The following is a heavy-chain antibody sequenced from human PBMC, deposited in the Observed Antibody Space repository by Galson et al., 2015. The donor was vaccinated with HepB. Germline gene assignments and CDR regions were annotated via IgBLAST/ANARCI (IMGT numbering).Heavy chain of an antibody. Sequence: SLRLSCAASGFTFGDYALTWFRQAPGKGLEWVSLIRGKRYGGTTEYAASVKGRFTISRDDSKSIAFLQMNSLRTEDTAVYYCTRVSRNMYFDSSGIFDIWGQGTLVTVSA. CDR1: GFTFGDYA. J-gene: IGHJ4*02. D-gene: IGHD3-22*01. CDR2: IRGKRYGGTT. V-gene: IGHV3-49*03. CDR3: TRVSRNMYFDSSGIFDI.